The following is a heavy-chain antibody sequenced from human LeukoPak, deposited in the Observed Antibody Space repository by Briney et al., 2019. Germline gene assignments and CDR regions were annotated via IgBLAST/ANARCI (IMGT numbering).Heavy chain of an antibody. CDR2: IYYSGST. J-gene: IGHJ4*02. CDR1: GGSISSYY. CDR3: ARDTPPDY. V-gene: IGHV4-59*01. Sequence: SETLSLTCTVSGGSISSYYWSSIRQPPGRGLEWLRYIYYSGSTNDNPPLKSRVTISVDTSKNQFSLKLSSVTAADTAVYYCARDTPPDYWGQGTLVTVSS.